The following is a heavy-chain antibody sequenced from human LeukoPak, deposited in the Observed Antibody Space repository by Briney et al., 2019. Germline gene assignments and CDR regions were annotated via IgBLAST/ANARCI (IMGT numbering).Heavy chain of an antibody. D-gene: IGHD3-3*01. CDR3: ARDRLRIFGVVTYMFDY. J-gene: IGHJ4*02. CDR1: GFSFSDYA. V-gene: IGHV3-23*01. Sequence: PGGSLRLSCAASGFSFSDYAMSWVRQAPGKGLEWVSAISGGGGDTYFADSVKGRFTISRDNAKNSLYLQMNSLRAEDTAVYYCARDRLRIFGVVTYMFDYWGQGTLVTVSS. CDR2: ISGGGGDT.